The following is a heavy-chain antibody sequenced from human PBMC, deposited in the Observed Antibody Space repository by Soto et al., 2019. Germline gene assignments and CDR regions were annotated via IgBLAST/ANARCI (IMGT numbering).Heavy chain of an antibody. CDR2: IYYTGST. CDR1: GGSISSGGYC. CDR3: ARGPDYYDNSGMTFHV. V-gene: IGHV4-31*03. J-gene: IGHJ3*01. D-gene: IGHD3-22*01. Sequence: SSETLSLTCTVSGGSISSGGYCWSWIRQHPGKGLEWIGYIYYTGSTYYNPSLKSRVTMSVDTSKNQFSLRVSSVTAADTAVYYCARGPDYYDNSGMTFHVWGQGTMVTVSS.